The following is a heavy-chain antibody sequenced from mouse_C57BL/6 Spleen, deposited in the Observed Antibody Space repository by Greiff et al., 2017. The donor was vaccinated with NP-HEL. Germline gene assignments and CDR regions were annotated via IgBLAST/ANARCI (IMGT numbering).Heavy chain of an antibody. CDR2: INPYNGGT. CDR1: GYTFTDYY. V-gene: IGHV1-19*01. CDR3: ARDRGGNWGYYFDY. J-gene: IGHJ2*01. D-gene: IGHD4-1*01. Sequence: EVQLHQSGPVLVKPGASVKMSCKASGYTFTDYYMNWVKQSHGKSLEWIGVINPYNGGTSYNQKFKGKATLTVDKSSSTAYMELNSLTSEDSAVYYCARDRGGNWGYYFDYWGQGTTLTVSS.